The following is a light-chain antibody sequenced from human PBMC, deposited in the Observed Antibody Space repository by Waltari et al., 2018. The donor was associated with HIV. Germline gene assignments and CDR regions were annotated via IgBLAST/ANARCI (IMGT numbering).Light chain of an antibody. CDR2: DAV. Sequence: IVLTQSPATLSLSPGDRPTLSCRASQSVSSYLAWYQQKAGQSPRLLIYDAVNRATGIPARFSGSGSGTDFTLTITSLEPEDFAVYYCQQRSSWPPNTFGQGTRLEIK. CDR3: QQRSSWPPNT. J-gene: IGKJ2*01. V-gene: IGKV3-11*01. CDR1: QSVSSY.